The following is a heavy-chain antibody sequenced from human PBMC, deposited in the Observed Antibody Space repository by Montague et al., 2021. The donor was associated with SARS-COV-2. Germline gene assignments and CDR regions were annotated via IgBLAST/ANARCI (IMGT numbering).Heavy chain of an antibody. J-gene: IGHJ4*02. CDR2: IYANGNF. Sequence: SETLSLTCSVSGDSITPYGDSIGGYFWSWIRQPAGKGLEWIGRIYANGNFDYNPSLNSRVSMSMDTSKQEFSMRLISVTAADTAVYYCARGAYCFGPGRENNGAFDYWGLGILVTVSS. CDR3: ARGAYCFGPGRENNGAFDY. V-gene: IGHV4-4*07. CDR1: GDSITPYGDSIGGYF. D-gene: IGHD2/OR15-2a*01.